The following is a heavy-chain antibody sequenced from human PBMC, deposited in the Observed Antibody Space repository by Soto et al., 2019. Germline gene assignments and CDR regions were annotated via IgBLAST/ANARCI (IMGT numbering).Heavy chain of an antibody. CDR1: GYIFKNYA. D-gene: IGHD3-16*02. CDR3: ARHLYDYVWGSYRH. CDR2: IIPVFGTP. J-gene: IGHJ4*02. Sequence: GASVKVSCKSSGYIFKNYAVTWLRQAPGQGLEWMGGIIPVFGTPDYSQKFRGRVTITADESTSTVYMELRSLTSEDTAVYYCARHLYDYVWGSYRHWGQGTLVTGSS. V-gene: IGHV1-69*13.